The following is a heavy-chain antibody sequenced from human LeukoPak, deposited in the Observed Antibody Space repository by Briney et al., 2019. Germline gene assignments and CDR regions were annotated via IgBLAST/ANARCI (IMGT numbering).Heavy chain of an antibody. J-gene: IGHJ2*01. CDR1: GYSFTNYW. CDR2: IYPTDSAT. V-gene: IGHV5-51*01. Sequence: GESLKISCKGSGYSFTNYWIGWVRQMPGEGLGWMGIIYPTDSATRYSPSFQGQVTISVDKSLYTAYLQSSSLKACDTAMYYCVRGVRAALRYCTSTSCYTAWYFDLWGGGTLVTVSS. CDR3: VRGVRAALRYCTSTSCYTAWYFDL. D-gene: IGHD2-2*02.